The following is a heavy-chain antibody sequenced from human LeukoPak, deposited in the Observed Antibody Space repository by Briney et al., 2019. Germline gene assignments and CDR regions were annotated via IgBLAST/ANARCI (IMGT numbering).Heavy chain of an antibody. V-gene: IGHV3-48*03. D-gene: IGHD3-16*02. Sequence: PGGSLRPSCAASGFTFRSYEMNWVRQAPGKGLEWVSFISNSGDSIYYADSVKGRFTISRDNAKNSLFLQMNSLRAEDTAVYYCARSEARFMLSWGQGTLVTVSS. CDR1: GFTFRSYE. J-gene: IGHJ4*02. CDR2: ISNSGDSI. CDR3: ARSEARFMLS.